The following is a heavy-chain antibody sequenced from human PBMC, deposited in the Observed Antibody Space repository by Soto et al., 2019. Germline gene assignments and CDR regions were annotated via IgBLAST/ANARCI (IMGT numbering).Heavy chain of an antibody. J-gene: IGHJ4*01. D-gene: IGHD3-3*01. Sequence: QVPLVQSGAEVKQPGASVKVSCKASGYTFTSYGISWVRPAPGHGLEWMGWVSAYNGNTNYAQKLQGRVTMSTDTSTSTAYMELRSLRSDDTAVYYCARASKSYYDFWSGYFPGDEWGQGTLVTVSS. V-gene: IGHV1-18*01. CDR1: GYTFTSYG. CDR3: ARASKSYYDFWSGYFPGDE. CDR2: VSAYNGNT.